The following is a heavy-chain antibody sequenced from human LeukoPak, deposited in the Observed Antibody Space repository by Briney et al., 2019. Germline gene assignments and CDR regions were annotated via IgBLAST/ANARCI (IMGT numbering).Heavy chain of an antibody. CDR3: ARDGGNGALYD. Sequence: PGGSLRLSCAASGFTFSSYEMNWVRQAPGKGLEWVSAISGSGGSTYYADSVKGRFTISRDNAKNSLYLQMNSLRAEDTAVYYCARDGGNGALYDWGQGTLVTVSS. CDR1: GFTFSSYE. CDR2: ISGSGGST. J-gene: IGHJ4*02. V-gene: IGHV3-48*03. D-gene: IGHD3-16*01.